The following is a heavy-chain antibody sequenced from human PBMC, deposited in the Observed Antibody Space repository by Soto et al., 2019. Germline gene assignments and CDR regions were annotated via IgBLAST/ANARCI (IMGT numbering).Heavy chain of an antibody. CDR3: ARVSRAVVIRVDAFDI. CDR1: GGSISSGGYY. D-gene: IGHD3-22*01. CDR2: IYYSGST. V-gene: IGHV4-31*03. J-gene: IGHJ3*02. Sequence: PSETLSLTCTVSGGSISSGGYYWSWIRQHPGKGLEWIGYIYYSGSTYYNPSLKSRVTISVDTSKNQFSLKLSSVTAADTAVYYCARVSRAVVIRVDAFDIWGQGTMVTVSS.